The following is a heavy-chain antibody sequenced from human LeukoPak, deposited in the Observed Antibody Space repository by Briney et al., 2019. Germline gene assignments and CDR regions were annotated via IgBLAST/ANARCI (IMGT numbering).Heavy chain of an antibody. J-gene: IGHJ4*02. CDR1: GFTFSSYG. CDR2: VSNDGSNK. CDR3: AKDRYDSSGYLFGY. D-gene: IGHD3-22*01. V-gene: IGHV3-30*18. Sequence: PGRSLRLSCAASGFTFSSYGMHWVRQAPGKGLEWVAFVSNDGSNKYYADSVKGRFAISRDNSKNTLYLQMNSLRAEDTAVYYCAKDRYDSSGYLFGYWGQGALVTVSS.